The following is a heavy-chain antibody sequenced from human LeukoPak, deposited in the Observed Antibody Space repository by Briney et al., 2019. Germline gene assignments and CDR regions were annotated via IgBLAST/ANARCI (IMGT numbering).Heavy chain of an antibody. CDR3: ARDPRGPYGGDY. CDR1: GGSFSGYY. CDR2: INHSGST. J-gene: IGHJ4*02. D-gene: IGHD3-16*01. V-gene: IGHV4-34*01. Sequence: SETLSLTCAVYGGSFSGYYWSWIRQPPGEGLEWIGEINHSGSTNYNPSLKSRVTISVDTSKNQFSLKLSSVTAADTAVYYCARDPRGPYGGDYWGQGTLVTVSS.